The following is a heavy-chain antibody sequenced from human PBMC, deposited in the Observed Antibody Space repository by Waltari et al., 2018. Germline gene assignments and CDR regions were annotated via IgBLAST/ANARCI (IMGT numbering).Heavy chain of an antibody. V-gene: IGHV4-4*07. CDR1: AGSINNYY. Sequence: QVQLQESGPGLVKPSETLSLTCTVSAGSINNYYWSWIRQPAGKGLEWVGRMHTSGNTIYNPSLRSRVTMSLDTSKNHFSLNLNSVTAADTALYFCAGQLTDYAMDVWGQGTTVTVSS. D-gene: IGHD2-2*01. CDR3: AGQLTDYAMDV. CDR2: MHTSGNT. J-gene: IGHJ6*02.